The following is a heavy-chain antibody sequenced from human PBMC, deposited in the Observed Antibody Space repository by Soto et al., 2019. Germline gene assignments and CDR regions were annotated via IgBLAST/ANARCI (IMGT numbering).Heavy chain of an antibody. V-gene: IGHV1-3*01. CDR3: AREVPYGYSRFDY. D-gene: IGHD5-18*01. CDR1: GYTFTNNV. Sequence: QVHLVQSGAEVKKPGASVKVSCKTSGYTFTNNVINGCRQAPGQRLEWMGWVNAGNDNTKWSREFQGRLTLTKDTSATTAYMELSSLTSEDTAIYFCAREVPYGYSRFDYWGQGTLVTVSS. CDR2: VNAGNDNT. J-gene: IGHJ4*02.